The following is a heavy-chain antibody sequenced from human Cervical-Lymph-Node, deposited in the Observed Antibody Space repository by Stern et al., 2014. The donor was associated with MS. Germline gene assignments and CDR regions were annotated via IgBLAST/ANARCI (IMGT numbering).Heavy chain of an antibody. V-gene: IGHV5-51*01. CDR1: GYSFTANW. D-gene: IGHD4-17*01. Sequence: VQLVQSGAEVKKPGESLKVSCKGSGYSFTANWIAWVRQLPGQGLEWMRIIYPGDPETRFSPSFQGQFTISADNSISAAYLQWSSLKASDTAMYYCAIDYGDYAFDYWGQGTLVTVSS. CDR2: IYPGDPET. J-gene: IGHJ4*02. CDR3: AIDYGDYAFDY.